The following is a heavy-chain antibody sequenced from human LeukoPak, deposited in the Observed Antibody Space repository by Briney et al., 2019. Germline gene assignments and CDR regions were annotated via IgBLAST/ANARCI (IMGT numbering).Heavy chain of an antibody. J-gene: IGHJ4*02. V-gene: IGHV3-33*06. CDR2: IWYDGSNK. CDR1: GFTFSSYG. CDR3: AKDKNVWSGDILDY. D-gene: IGHD3-3*01. Sequence: QAGGSLRLSCAASGFTFSSYGMHWVCQAPGKGLEWVAVIWYDGSNKYYADSVKGRFTISRDNSKNTLYLQMNSLRAEDTAVYYCAKDKNVWSGDILDYWGQGTLVTVSS.